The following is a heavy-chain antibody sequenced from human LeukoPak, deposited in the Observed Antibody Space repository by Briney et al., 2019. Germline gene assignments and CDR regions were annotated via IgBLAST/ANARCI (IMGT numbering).Heavy chain of an antibody. CDR3: AREANTAMLDY. CDR2: ISSSGSTI. D-gene: IGHD5-18*01. Sequence: GGSLRLSCAASEFTFSSYEMNWVRQAPGKGLEWVSYISSSGSTIYYADSVKGRFTISRDNAKNSLYLQMNSLRAEDTAVYYCAREANTAMLDYWGQGTLVTVSS. J-gene: IGHJ4*02. CDR1: EFTFSSYE. V-gene: IGHV3-48*03.